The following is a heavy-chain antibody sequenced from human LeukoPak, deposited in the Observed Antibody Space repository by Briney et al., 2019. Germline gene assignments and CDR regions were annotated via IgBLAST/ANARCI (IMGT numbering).Heavy chain of an antibody. D-gene: IGHD6-19*01. J-gene: IGHJ3*02. V-gene: IGHV1-18*01. Sequence: ASVKVSCKASGYTFTSYGISRVRQAPGQGREWMGWISAYNGNTNYAQKLQGRVTMTTDTSESTAYMELRSLRSDDTAVYYCARAGGDTWLVLGAFDIWGQGIMVTVSS. CDR2: ISAYNGNT. CDR3: ARAGGDTWLVLGAFDI. CDR1: GYTFTSYG.